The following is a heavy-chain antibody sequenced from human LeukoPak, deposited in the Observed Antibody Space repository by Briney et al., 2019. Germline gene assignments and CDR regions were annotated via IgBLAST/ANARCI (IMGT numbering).Heavy chain of an antibody. J-gene: IGHJ4*02. CDR2: IIPILGIA. CDR3: ARDPTHYYDSSGAPLEAY. D-gene: IGHD3-22*01. CDR1: GGTFSSYA. Sequence: ASVKVSCKASGGTFSSYAISRVRHAPGQGLEWMGRIIPILGIANYAQKFQGRATITADKSTSTAYMELSSPRSEDTAVYDCARDPTHYYDSSGAPLEAYWGQGALVTVSS. V-gene: IGHV1-69*04.